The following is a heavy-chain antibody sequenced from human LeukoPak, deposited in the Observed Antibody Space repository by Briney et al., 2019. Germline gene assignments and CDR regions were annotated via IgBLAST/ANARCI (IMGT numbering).Heavy chain of an antibody. Sequence: PGGSLRLSCAASGFTFSSYVMSWVRQAPGRGLEWVSLISGYGDTTYYADSVKGRFTISRDNSKNTVYLQMNSLRAEDAAVYYCAKELDFDGGTFFFDHWGQGALVTVSS. CDR2: ISGYGDTT. J-gene: IGHJ4*02. D-gene: IGHD1-1*01. CDR3: AKELDFDGGTFFFDH. V-gene: IGHV3-23*01. CDR1: GFTFSSYV.